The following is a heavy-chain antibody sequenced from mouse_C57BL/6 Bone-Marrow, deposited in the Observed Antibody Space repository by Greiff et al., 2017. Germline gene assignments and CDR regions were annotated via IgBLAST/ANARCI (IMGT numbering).Heavy chain of an antibody. V-gene: IGHV1-77*01. Sequence: QVQLQPSGAELVKPGASVKISCKASGYTFTDYYIHWVKQRPGQGLKWIGKIGPGRGSTYSNENFKGTATLTADKSSSTAYMQRSSLTSEDSAVYFCARSPVITTVVGYAMDYWCQGTSATGSS. CDR2: IGPGRGST. CDR3: ARSPVITTVVGYAMDY. D-gene: IGHD1-1*01. J-gene: IGHJ4*01. CDR1: GYTFTDYY.